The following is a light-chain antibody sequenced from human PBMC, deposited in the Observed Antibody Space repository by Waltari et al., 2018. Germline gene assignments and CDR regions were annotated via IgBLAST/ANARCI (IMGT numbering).Light chain of an antibody. CDR1: QSVGNR. CDR2: GAS. Sequence: EIVMTQSPATLSMSPGERATLSCRASQSVGNRLAWYQQKPGQSLRLLIYGASTRATGIPARFSGSGSGTEFTLTISSLQSEDFALYYCQQYNNWPPKITFGQGTRLEIK. CDR3: QQYNNWPPKIT. V-gene: IGKV3-15*01. J-gene: IGKJ5*01.